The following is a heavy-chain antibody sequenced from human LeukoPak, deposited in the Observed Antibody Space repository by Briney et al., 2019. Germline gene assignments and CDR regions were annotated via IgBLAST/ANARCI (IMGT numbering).Heavy chain of an antibody. Sequence: PGGSLRLSCAASGFTFSSYWMSWVRQAPGKGLEWVANIKQDGSEKYYVDSVKGRFTISRDNAKNSLYLQMNSLRAEDTAVYYCAKDSPQRYDSSGYYYLFDYWGQGTLVTVSS. CDR1: GFTFSSYW. V-gene: IGHV3-7*01. CDR3: AKDSPQRYDSSGYYYLFDY. J-gene: IGHJ4*02. D-gene: IGHD3-22*01. CDR2: IKQDGSEK.